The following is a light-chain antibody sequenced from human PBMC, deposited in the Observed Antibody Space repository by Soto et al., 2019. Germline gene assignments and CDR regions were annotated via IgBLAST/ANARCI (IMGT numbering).Light chain of an antibody. V-gene: IGLV1-44*01. CDR2: TNN. J-gene: IGLJ2*01. CDR1: SSSIGSNP. Sequence: QSVLTQPPSASGTPGQRVTISCFGSSSSIGSNPVNWYQQLPGTAPKLLIYTNNQRPSGVPDRFSGSKSGTSASLAISGLQSEDAADYYCASWDDSLNGRAVFGGGTKLTVL. CDR3: ASWDDSLNGRAV.